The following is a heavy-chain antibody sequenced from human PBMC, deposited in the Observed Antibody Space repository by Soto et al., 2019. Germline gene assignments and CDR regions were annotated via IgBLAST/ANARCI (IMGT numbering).Heavy chain of an antibody. V-gene: IGHV1-18*01. J-gene: IGHJ4*02. CDR1: GYTFTSYG. CDR3: ARLATRYYDFWSGYYPRGSSFDY. CDR2: ISAYNGNT. D-gene: IGHD3-3*01. Sequence: ASVKVSCKASGYTFTSYGISWVRQAPGQGLEWMGWISAYNGNTNYAQKLQGRVTMTTDTSTSTAYMELRSLRSDDTAMYYCARLATRYYDFWSGYYPRGSSFDYWGQGTLVTVSS.